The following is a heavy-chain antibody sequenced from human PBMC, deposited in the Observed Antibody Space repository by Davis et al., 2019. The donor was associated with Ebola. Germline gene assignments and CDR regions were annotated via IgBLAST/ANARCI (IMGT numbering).Heavy chain of an antibody. CDR3: AKILRDSSNFDY. Sequence: PGGSLRLSCAASGFRFKNYAMHWVRQAPGKVLEWVAFIRFDGSDKYYADSVKGRFTISRDNSKNTLFLQMNSLRTEDTAVYFCAKILRDSSNFDYWGQGTLVTVSS. CDR1: GFRFKNYA. CDR2: IRFDGSDK. V-gene: IGHV3-30*02. J-gene: IGHJ4*02. D-gene: IGHD2-21*02.